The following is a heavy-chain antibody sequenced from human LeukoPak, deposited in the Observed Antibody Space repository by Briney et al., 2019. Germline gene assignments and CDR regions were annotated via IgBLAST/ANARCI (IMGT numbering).Heavy chain of an antibody. D-gene: IGHD5-12*01. Sequence: PGASVEVSCKASGYTFTGYYMHWVRQAPGQGLEWMGWINPNSGGTNYAQKFQGWVTMTRDTSISTAYMELSRLRSDDTAVYYCARSRSYSGYDSVDYWGQGTLVTVSS. CDR1: GYTFTGYY. V-gene: IGHV1-2*04. CDR3: ARSRSYSGYDSVDY. CDR2: INPNSGGT. J-gene: IGHJ4*02.